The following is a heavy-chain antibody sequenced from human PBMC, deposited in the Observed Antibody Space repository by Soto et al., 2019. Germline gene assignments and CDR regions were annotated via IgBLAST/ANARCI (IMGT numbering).Heavy chain of an antibody. CDR1: GYTFTAYY. V-gene: IGHV1-2*02. Sequence: ASVKVSCKASGYTFTAYYMHWVRRAPGQGLEWMGWINPNSGGTNYAQKFQGRVTMTRDASISTAYMDLSRLTSDDTAVYYCARDSHYLGSSGYYQGAHDYWGQGTLVTVSS. CDR3: ARDSHYLGSSGYYQGAHDY. J-gene: IGHJ4*02. CDR2: INPNSGGT. D-gene: IGHD3-22*01.